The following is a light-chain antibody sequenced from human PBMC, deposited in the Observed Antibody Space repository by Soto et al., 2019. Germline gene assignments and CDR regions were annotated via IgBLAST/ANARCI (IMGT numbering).Light chain of an antibody. V-gene: IGLV2-14*01. CDR3: SSYTSSTTLV. J-gene: IGLJ2*01. CDR2: DVS. Sequence: QSALTQPASVSGSPGQSITISCTGTSSDVGGYKYVSWYQQHPGKAPKLIIYDVSNRPSGVSNRFSGSKSGNTASLTISGLQAEDEADYYCSSYTSSTTLVFGGGTKVTVL. CDR1: SSDVGGYKY.